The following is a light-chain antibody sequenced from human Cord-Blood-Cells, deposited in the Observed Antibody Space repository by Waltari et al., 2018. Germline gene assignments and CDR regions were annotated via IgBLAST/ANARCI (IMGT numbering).Light chain of an antibody. CDR1: PSVSSN. J-gene: IGKJ1*01. CDR2: GAS. V-gene: IGKV3-15*01. Sequence: ELVMTQSPATLSVSPGERANLSCRASPSVSSNLAWYQQKPRQATRLPIYGASTRATGIPARFSGSGSGTEFTLTISSLQSEDFAVYYCQQYNNWPRTFGQGTKVEIK. CDR3: QQYNNWPRT.